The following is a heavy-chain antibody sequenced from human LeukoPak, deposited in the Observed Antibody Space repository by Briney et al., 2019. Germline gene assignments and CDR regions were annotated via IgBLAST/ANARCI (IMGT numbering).Heavy chain of an antibody. V-gene: IGHV3-9*01. J-gene: IGHJ4*02. D-gene: IGHD2-15*01. Sequence: GGSLRLSCAASGFTFDDYAMHWVRQAPGKGLEWVSGISWNSGSIGYADSVKGRFTISRDNSKNTLYLQMNSLRAEDTAVYYCAKDQERCSGGSCYYFDYWGQGTLVTVSS. CDR1: GFTFDDYA. CDR3: AKDQERCSGGSCYYFDY. CDR2: ISWNSGSI.